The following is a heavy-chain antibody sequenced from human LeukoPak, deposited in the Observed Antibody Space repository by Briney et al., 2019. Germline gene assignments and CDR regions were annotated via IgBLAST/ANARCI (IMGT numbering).Heavy chain of an antibody. V-gene: IGHV1-2*02. CDR2: INPKSADT. CDR3: ARGPGLGVPAVILDYYGLDV. J-gene: IGHJ6*02. Sequence: ASVKASCKASGYTFSDYYIHWVRQAPGQGLEWMGWINPKSADTNYAQEFQGRVTMTRDTSISTAFIELSRLISDDTAVYYCARGPGLGVPAVILDYYGLDVWGQGTTVTVSS. CDR1: GYTFSDYY. D-gene: IGHD2-2*01.